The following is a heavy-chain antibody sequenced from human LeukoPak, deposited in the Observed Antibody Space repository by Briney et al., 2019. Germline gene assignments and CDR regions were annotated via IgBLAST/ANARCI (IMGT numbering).Heavy chain of an antibody. CDR3: ARLPSRDYLSGYSGGADS. CDR1: GGSFTGDY. J-gene: IGHJ5*01. Sequence: SETLSLTCAVSGGSFTGDYCTWSRHPPGKGLGWDGESIDAGNTNYNPSVKSPVSMSVDKSKRQFSLKLTSVTAADPALYYCARLPSRDYLSGYSGGADSWGQGTLVTVSS. V-gene: IGHV4-34*12. CDR2: SIDAGNT. D-gene: IGHD3-3*01.